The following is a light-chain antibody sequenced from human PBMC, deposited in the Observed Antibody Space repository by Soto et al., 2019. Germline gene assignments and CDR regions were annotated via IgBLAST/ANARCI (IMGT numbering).Light chain of an antibody. Sequence: DIQMTQSPSTLSASVGDRVTITCRASQSISSWLAWYQQKPGKAPKLLIYDASSLESGVPSRFSGSASGTEFPLTLSSLQPDDFATYYCQHYNSYSLYTFGQGTKLEIK. V-gene: IGKV1-5*01. CDR2: DAS. J-gene: IGKJ2*01. CDR1: QSISSW. CDR3: QHYNSYSLYT.